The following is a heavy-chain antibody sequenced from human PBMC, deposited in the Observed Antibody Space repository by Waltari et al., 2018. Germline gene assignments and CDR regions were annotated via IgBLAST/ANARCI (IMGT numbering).Heavy chain of an antibody. CDR2: IYESGST. CDR1: GFSIRRGYY. J-gene: IGHJ3*02. Sequence: QVQLQESGPGLVTPSETLSLTCAVSGFSIRRGYYWGWVRQPPGKGLEWIGSIYESGSTYHNPSLKSRVTISIDTSKNQFSLKLTSVTAADTAMYYCARGPVFKYYYHAFDIWGQGTMVTVSS. V-gene: IGHV4-38-2*01. D-gene: IGHD3-22*01. CDR3: ARGPVFKYYYHAFDI.